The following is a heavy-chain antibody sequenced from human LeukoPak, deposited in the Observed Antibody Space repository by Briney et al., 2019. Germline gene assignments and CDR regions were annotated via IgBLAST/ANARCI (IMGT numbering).Heavy chain of an antibody. D-gene: IGHD3-22*01. CDR3: ARLDYDSSGYDY. J-gene: IGHJ4*02. V-gene: IGHV4-39*01. CDR2: IYYSGST. Sequence: PSETLSLTCTVSGGSISSSSYYWGWLRQPPGKGLEWIGSIYYSGSTYYNPSLKSRVTISVDTSKNQFSLKLSSVTAADTAVYYCARLDYDSSGYDYWGQGTLVTVSS. CDR1: GGSISSSSYY.